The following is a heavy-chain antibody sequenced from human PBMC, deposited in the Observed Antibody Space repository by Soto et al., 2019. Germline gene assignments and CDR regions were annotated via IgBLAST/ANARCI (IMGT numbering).Heavy chain of an antibody. J-gene: IGHJ4*02. D-gene: IGHD4-17*01. CDR2: IYYSGST. V-gene: IGHV4-59*08. Sequence: KELEWIGYIYYSGSTNYNPSRKSRVTISVDTSKNQCSLKLNSVTAADTAVYYCARQDIEDYGDYDVLDYSGQRIFVSVPS. CDR3: ARQDIEDYGDYDVLDY.